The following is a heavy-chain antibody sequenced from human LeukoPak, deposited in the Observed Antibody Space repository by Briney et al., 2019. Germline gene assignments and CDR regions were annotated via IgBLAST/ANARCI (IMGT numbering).Heavy chain of an antibody. J-gene: IGHJ4*02. V-gene: IGHV5-51*01. CDR1: GYSFINYW. CDR2: IFPGDSDT. D-gene: IGHD2-21*02. Sequence: GESLKISCKGSGYSFINYWIGWVRKMPGKGLEWMGIIFPGDSDTRYSPSFQGQVTISADKSITTAYLQWSSLKASDTAMYYCARHFGRDPYFDYWGQGTLVTVSS. CDR3: ARHFGRDPYFDY.